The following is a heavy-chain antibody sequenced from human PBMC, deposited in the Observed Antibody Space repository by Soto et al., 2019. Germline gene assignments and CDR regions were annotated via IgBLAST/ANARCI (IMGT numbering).Heavy chain of an antibody. V-gene: IGHV1-18*01. CDR1: GYTFTRYG. CDR3: AQNGHLPYYYYGMDV. J-gene: IGHJ6*02. CDR2: ISGYNGDT. D-gene: IGHD2-8*01. Sequence: QGQLVQSGAEVKKPGASVKVSCKASGYTFTRYGISWVRQAPGQGLEWMGWISGYNGDTNYAQKLQGRVTMTIDTSTSTAYMELRSLTSDDTAVYYCAQNGHLPYYYYGMDVWGQGTTVTVSS.